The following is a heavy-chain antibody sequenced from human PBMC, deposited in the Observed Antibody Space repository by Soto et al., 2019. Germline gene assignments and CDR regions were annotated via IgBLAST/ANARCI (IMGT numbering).Heavy chain of an antibody. CDR3: ARVGHYESSGYPLDY. J-gene: IGHJ4*02. Sequence: QVQLVQSGAEVKKPGASVKVSCKSSGYTFTAYGISWVRQAPGQGLEWMGWISTYNGNTNYGQNLQGRGTMTTDTYTSTAYMELRSLRPDDTAVYYCARVGHYESSGYPLDYWGQGTLVTVSS. CDR2: ISTYNGNT. D-gene: IGHD3-22*01. V-gene: IGHV1-18*01. CDR1: GYTFTAYG.